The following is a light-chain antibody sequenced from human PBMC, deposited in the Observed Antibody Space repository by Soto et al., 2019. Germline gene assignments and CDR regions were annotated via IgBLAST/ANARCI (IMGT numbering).Light chain of an antibody. CDR1: QGVSNQ. CDR2: DAS. CDR3: QQRAGSST. Sequence: EMVLPQSPGTRSLSVGERVTLSCRASQGVSNQLGWYQQKPGQAPSLLIYDASRRVTGIPARFSGSGSGTDFTLTLSSLEPEDFAVYCCQQRAGSSTFGQGTKLEIK. J-gene: IGKJ5*01. V-gene: IGKV3-11*01.